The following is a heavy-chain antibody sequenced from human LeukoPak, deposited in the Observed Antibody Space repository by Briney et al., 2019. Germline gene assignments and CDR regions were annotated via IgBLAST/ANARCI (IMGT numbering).Heavy chain of an antibody. D-gene: IGHD4-17*01. Sequence: SSETLSPTCAVSGGSISSSNWWSWVRQPPGKGLEWIGEIYHSGSTNYNPSLKSRVTLSLDTSKNQFSLKLSSVTAADTAVYYCATVTSEKRFDYWGQGTLVTVSS. CDR2: IYHSGST. CDR1: GGSISSSNW. V-gene: IGHV4-4*02. J-gene: IGHJ4*02. CDR3: ATVTSEKRFDY.